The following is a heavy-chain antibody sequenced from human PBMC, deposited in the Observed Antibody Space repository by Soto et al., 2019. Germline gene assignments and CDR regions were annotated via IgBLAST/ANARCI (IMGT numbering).Heavy chain of an antibody. V-gene: IGHV4-34*01. CDR1: GGSFSGYY. D-gene: IGHD3-10*01. CDR3: AWFGEFDYYGMDV. CDR2: INHSGST. J-gene: IGHJ6*02. Sequence: QVQLQQWGAGLLKPSETLSLTCAVYGGSFSGYYWSWIRQPPGKGLEWIGEINHSGSTNYNPSLKSRVTISVDTSKNQFSLKLSSVTAADTAVYYCAWFGEFDYYGMDVWGQGTTVTVSS.